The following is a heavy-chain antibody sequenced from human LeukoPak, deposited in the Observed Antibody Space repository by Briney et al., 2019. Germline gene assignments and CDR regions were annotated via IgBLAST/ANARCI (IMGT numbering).Heavy chain of an antibody. Sequence: ASVKVSCKASGGTFSSYAISWVRQAPGQGLEWMGWISAYNGNTNYAQKLQGRVTMTTDTSTSTAYMDLRSLRSDDTAVYYCARDGGQELDAFDIWGQGTVVTVSS. D-gene: IGHD1-26*01. CDR1: GGTFSSYA. CDR2: ISAYNGNT. V-gene: IGHV1-18*01. J-gene: IGHJ3*02. CDR3: ARDGGQELDAFDI.